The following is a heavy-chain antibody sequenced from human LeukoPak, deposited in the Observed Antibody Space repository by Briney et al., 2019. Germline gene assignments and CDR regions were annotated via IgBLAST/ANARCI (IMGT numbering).Heavy chain of an antibody. D-gene: IGHD2/OR15-2a*01. Sequence: ASVKVSCKASGYTFTSYAMHWVRQAPGQRLEWMGWINAGNGNTKYSQKFQGRVTITRDTSASTAYMELSSLRSEDTAVYYCARDHHRPLREYSTPYWFDPWGQGTLVTVSS. CDR2: INAGNGNT. J-gene: IGHJ5*02. CDR3: ARDHHRPLREYSTPYWFDP. CDR1: GYTFTSYA. V-gene: IGHV1-3*01.